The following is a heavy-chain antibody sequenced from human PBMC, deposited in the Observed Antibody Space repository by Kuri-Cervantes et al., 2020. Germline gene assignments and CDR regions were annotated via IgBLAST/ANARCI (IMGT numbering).Heavy chain of an antibody. CDR2: ISAYSGNT. J-gene: IGHJ5*02. V-gene: IGHV1-18*01. CDR3: ARGRTQNWFDP. D-gene: IGHD1-14*01. CDR1: GYTFTSYY. Sequence: ASVKVSFKASGYTFTSYYINWVRQATGQGLEWMGWISAYSGNTDYAQNLQGRVTMTTDTSTSTAYMELRSLQSDDTAVYYCARGRTQNWFDPWGQGTLVTVSS.